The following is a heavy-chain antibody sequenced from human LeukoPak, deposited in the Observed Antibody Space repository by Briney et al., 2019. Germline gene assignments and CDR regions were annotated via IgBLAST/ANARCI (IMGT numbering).Heavy chain of an antibody. D-gene: IGHD2-15*01. J-gene: IGHJ4*02. V-gene: IGHV4-39*01. CDR3: ASLASVAVEKPFDY. CDR1: GFSISSSSYY. Sequence: SETLSLTCTVSGFSISSSSYYWVWLRQPPGKGLEWIVSIYYSGSTYYNPSLKSRVTISVDTSKNQFSLKLTSVTAADTAVYYCASLASVAVEKPFDYWGQGTLVTVSS. CDR2: IYYSGST.